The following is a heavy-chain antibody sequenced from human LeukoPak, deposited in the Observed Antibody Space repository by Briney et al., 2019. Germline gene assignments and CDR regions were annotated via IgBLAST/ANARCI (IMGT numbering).Heavy chain of an antibody. CDR2: IYYSGRT. J-gene: IGHJ1*01. Sequence: SETLSLTCSVSGDSVSRSDSYWDWIRQPPRKGMAWIGTIYYSGRTYYSPSLKSRVTMSVDPSNNQFSLTLRSVTAADTAVYYCARRRYYDGSGYLEWGQGTLLSVSS. V-gene: IGHV4-39*01. D-gene: IGHD3-22*01. CDR3: ARRRYYDGSGYLE. CDR1: GDSVSRSDSY.